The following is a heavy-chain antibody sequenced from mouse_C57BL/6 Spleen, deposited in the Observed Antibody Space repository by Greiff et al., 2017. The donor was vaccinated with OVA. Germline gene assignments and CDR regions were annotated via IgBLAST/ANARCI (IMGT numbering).Heavy chain of an antibody. J-gene: IGHJ4*01. CDR1: GYAFSSYW. V-gene: IGHV1-80*01. CDR3: ARSDSGRYYAMDD. Sequence: VQLKQSGAELVKPGASVKISCKASGYAFSSYWMNWVKQRPGKGLEWIGQINPGDGDTNYNGKFKGKATLTADKSSSTAYMQLSSLTSEDSAVYYCARSDSGRYYAMDDWGQGTSVTVSS. CDR2: INPGDGDT. D-gene: IGHD3-2*01.